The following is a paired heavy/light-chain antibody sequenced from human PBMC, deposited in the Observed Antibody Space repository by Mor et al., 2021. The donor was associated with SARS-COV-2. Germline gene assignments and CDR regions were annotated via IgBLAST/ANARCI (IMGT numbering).Light chain of an antibody. CDR2: GNS. V-gene: IGLV1-40*01. J-gene: IGLJ3*02. CDR1: SSNIGAGYD. Sequence: QSVVTQPPSVSGAPGQRVTISCTGSSSNIGAGYDVHWYQQLPGTAPKLLIYGNSNRPSGVPDRFSGSKSGTSASLAITGLQAEDEADYYCQSYDSSLSGSVFGGGTKLTVL. CDR3: QSYDSSLSGSV.
Heavy chain of an antibody. V-gene: IGHV2-5*02. D-gene: IGHD3-22*01. CDR1: GFSLSNSGVG. CDR3: AHSIRMIVGYNWFDP. J-gene: IGHJ5*02. Sequence: QITLKESGPTLVKPTQTLTLTCTFSGFSLSNSGVGVGWIRQPPGKALEWLAVIYWDDDKRYSPSLKRRLTITKDTSKKQVVLTMTNMDPVDTATYYCAHSIRMIVGYNWFDPWGQGTQVTVSS. CDR2: IYWDDDK.